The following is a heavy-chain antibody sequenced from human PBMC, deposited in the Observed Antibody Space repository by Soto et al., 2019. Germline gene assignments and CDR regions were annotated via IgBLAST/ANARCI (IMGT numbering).Heavy chain of an antibody. V-gene: IGHV2-5*02. J-gene: IGHJ4*02. D-gene: IGHD3-3*01. CDR2: IYWDDDK. Sequence: QITLNESGPTVVRPTETLTLTCRFSGFSLTTSGVGVGWIRRSPGKAPEWLALIYWDDDKRYSASLKSRLTITKDTSKNQVVLTVSDLDPTDTATYYCAHRVLRTVFGLVTTTAIYVDFWGQGTPVAVSS. CDR1: GFSLTTSGVG. CDR3: AHRVLRTVFGLVTTTAIYVDF.